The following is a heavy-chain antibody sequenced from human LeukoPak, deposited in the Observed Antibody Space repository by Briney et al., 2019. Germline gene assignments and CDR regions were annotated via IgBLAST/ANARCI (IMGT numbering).Heavy chain of an antibody. J-gene: IGHJ4*02. Sequence: ALVKVSCKASGYTFTSYDINWVRQATGQGLEWMGWMNPNSGNTGYAQKFQGRVTMTRNTSISTAYMELSSLRSEDTAVYYCARAGGITAAGTDWGQGTLVTVSS. CDR2: MNPNSGNT. D-gene: IGHD6-13*01. CDR3: ARAGGITAAGTD. V-gene: IGHV1-8*01. CDR1: GYTFTSYD.